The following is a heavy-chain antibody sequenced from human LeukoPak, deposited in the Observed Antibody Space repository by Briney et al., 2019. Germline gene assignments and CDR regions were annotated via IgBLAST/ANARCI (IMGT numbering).Heavy chain of an antibody. CDR1: GFTFSSYA. CDR3: AKGTLTTVLRYFDRLLDY. CDR2: ISGSGGST. V-gene: IGHV3-23*01. D-gene: IGHD3-9*01. J-gene: IGHJ4*02. Sequence: PGGSLRLSCAASGFTFSSYAMSWVRQAPGKGLEWVSAISGSGGSTYYADSVKGRFTISRDNSKNTLYLQMNSLRAEDTAVYYCAKGTLTTVLRYFDRLLDYWGQGTLVTVSS.